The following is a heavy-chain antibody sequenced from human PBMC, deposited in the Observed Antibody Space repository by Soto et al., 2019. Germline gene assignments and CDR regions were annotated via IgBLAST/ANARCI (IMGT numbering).Heavy chain of an antibody. CDR3: ARDSDYGDYVWDY. J-gene: IGHJ4*02. CDR2: IIPILGIA. D-gene: IGHD4-17*01. Sequence: SVKVSCKASGGTFSSHTISWVRQAPGQGLEWMGRIIPILGIANYAQKFQGRVTITADKSTSTAYMELSSLRSEDTAVYYCARDSDYGDYVWDYWGQGRLVTVSS. CDR1: GGTFSSHT. V-gene: IGHV1-69*04.